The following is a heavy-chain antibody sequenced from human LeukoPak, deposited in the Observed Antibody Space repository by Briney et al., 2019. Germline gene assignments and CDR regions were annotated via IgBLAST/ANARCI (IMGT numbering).Heavy chain of an antibody. CDR1: GYTFTRYD. J-gene: IGHJ3*02. Sequence: ASVKVSCKASGYTFTRYDINWVRQADGQGREGMGCMNPNSGNTGYAHKFQRRLTITRNTSISTAYMELRSLRSDDTAVYYCARALIGRDAFDIWGQGTVVTVSS. CDR2: MNPNSGNT. CDR3: ARALIGRDAFDI. V-gene: IGHV1-8*03. D-gene: IGHD2-21*01.